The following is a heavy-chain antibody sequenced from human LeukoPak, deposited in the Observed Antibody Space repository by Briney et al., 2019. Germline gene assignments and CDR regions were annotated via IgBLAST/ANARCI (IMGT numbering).Heavy chain of an antibody. CDR3: ARSIAAAGTADY. D-gene: IGHD6-13*01. Sequence: PSETLSLTCTVSGGSISSYYWSWIRQPPGKGLEWIGYIYYSGSTNYNPSLKSRVTISVDTSKNRFSLKLSSVTAADTAVYYCARSIAAAGTADYWGQGTLVTVSS. CDR2: IYYSGST. J-gene: IGHJ4*02. CDR1: GGSISSYY. V-gene: IGHV4-59*01.